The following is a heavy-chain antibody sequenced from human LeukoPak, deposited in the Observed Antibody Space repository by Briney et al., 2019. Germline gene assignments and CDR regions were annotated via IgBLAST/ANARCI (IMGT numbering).Heavy chain of an antibody. CDR3: AREPMVRGVIHFDY. J-gene: IGHJ4*02. V-gene: IGHV4-4*07. CDR1: GGSISSYY. CDR2: IYTSGST. D-gene: IGHD3-10*01. Sequence: KPSETLSLTCTVSGGSISSYYWSWIRQPAGKGLEWIGHIYTSGSTNYNPSLKSRVTMSVDTSKNQFSLKLSSATAADTAVYYCAREPMVRGVIHFDYWGQGTLVTVSS.